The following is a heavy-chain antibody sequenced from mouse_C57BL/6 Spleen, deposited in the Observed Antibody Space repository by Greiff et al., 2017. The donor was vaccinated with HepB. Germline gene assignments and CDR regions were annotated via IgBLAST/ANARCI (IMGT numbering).Heavy chain of an antibody. CDR2: IYPGDGDT. Sequence: VQLQQSGPELVKPGASVKISCKASGYAFSSSWMHWVKQRPGKGLEWIGRIYPGDGDTNYKGKFKGKATLTADKSSSTAYMQLSSLTSEDSAVYFCARATVLDYWGQGTTLTVSS. D-gene: IGHD1-1*01. CDR1: GYAFSSSW. CDR3: ARATVLDY. J-gene: IGHJ2*01. V-gene: IGHV1-82*01.